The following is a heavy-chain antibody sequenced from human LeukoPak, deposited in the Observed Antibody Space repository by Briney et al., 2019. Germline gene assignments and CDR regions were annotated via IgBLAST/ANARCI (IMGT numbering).Heavy chain of an antibody. CDR3: AKAPRFGDHAAEYFYYYMDV. CDR1: GFTFSSFE. V-gene: IGHV3-48*03. CDR2: ISSGGSTI. Sequence: GGSLRLSCAASGFTFSSFEMKWVRQAPGKGLEWVSYISSGGSTIYYADSVKGRFTISRDNAKNSLYLQMNSLRVDDTAVYYCAKAPRFGDHAAEYFYYYMDVWGKGTTVTVSS. J-gene: IGHJ6*03. D-gene: IGHD3-16*01.